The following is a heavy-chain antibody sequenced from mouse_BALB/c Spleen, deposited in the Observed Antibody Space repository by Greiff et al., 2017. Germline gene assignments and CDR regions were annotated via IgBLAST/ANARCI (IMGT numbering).Heavy chain of an antibody. V-gene: IGHV6-6*02. CDR3: TPHYYGSLDY. CDR2: IRLKSNNYAT. Sequence: EVKLMESGGGLVQPGGSMKLSCVASGFTFSNYWMNWVRQSPEKGLEWVAEIRLKSNNYATHYAESVKGRFTISRDDSKSSVYLQMNNLRAEDTGIYYCTPHYYGSLDYWGQGTTLTVSS. D-gene: IGHD1-1*01. CDR1: GFTFSNYW. J-gene: IGHJ2*01.